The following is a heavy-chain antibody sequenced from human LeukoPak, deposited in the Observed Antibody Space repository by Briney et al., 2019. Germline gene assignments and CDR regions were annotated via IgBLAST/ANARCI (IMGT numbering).Heavy chain of an antibody. CDR1: GGSISINVYY. CDR2: IYYSGST. D-gene: IGHD6-19*01. V-gene: IGHV4-39*01. Sequence: SETLSLTCTVSGGSISINVYYWGWIRQPPGKGLEWIGSIYYSGSTYYNPSLKSRVTMSVDTSKNQFSLKLSSVTAADTAVYYCARRKGYSSVDYWGQGTLVTVSS. J-gene: IGHJ4*02. CDR3: ARRKGYSSVDY.